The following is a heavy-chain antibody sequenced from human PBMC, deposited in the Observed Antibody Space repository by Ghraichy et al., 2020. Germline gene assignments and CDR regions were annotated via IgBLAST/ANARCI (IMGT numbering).Heavy chain of an antibody. V-gene: IGHV4-34*01. CDR2: INHSGST. Sequence: ETLSLTCAVYGGSFSGYYWSWIRQPPGKGLEWIGEINHSGSTNYNPSLKSRVTISVDTSKNQFSLKLSSVTAADTAVYYCARFTFGGVTYYYYGMDVWGQGITVTVSS. J-gene: IGHJ6*02. D-gene: IGHD3-16*01. CDR3: ARFTFGGVTYYYYGMDV. CDR1: GGSFSGYY.